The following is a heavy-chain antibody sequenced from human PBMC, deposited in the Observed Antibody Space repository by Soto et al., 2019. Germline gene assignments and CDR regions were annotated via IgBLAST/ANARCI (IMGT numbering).Heavy chain of an antibody. Sequence: XSVKVSCKASGYTFTYNYMNWVRQAPGQGLEWMGWVNPRTGGTHSAKKFQGRVTMTRDTSISTAYMGLTRLRSDDTAVYFCASANGYDSSLYLFWGKGTLVTVS. D-gene: IGHD3-22*01. V-gene: IGHV1-2*02. CDR2: VNPRTGGT. CDR3: ASANGYDSSLYLF. J-gene: IGHJ4*02. CDR1: GYTFTYNY.